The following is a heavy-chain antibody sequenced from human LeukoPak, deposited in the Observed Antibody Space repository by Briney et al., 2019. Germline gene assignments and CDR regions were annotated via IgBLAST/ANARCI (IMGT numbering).Heavy chain of an antibody. CDR1: GFTFSTYW. CDR2: IKEDGSET. V-gene: IGHV3-7*03. D-gene: IGHD6-19*01. J-gene: IGHJ4*02. Sequence: GGSLRLSCAASGFTFSTYWMGWVRQAPGKGLEWLGNIKEDGSETYYGDFVKGRITMSRDNAKNSLSLQMNGLRVEDTAVYYCARDRGWLTSDYWGQGILVTVSS. CDR3: ARDRGWLTSDY.